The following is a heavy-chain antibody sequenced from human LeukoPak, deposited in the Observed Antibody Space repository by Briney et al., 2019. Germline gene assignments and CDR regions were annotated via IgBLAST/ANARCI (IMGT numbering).Heavy chain of an antibody. Sequence: GASVKVSCKASGYTFTSNYIHWVRQAPGQGLEWMGMIYPSDGSTSYAQKFQGRVTVTRDTSTSTVHMKLSGLRSEDTAVYYCARDQEGFDYWGQGTLVTVSS. CDR2: IYPSDGST. V-gene: IGHV1-46*01. CDR1: GYTFTSNY. J-gene: IGHJ4*02. CDR3: ARDQEGFDY.